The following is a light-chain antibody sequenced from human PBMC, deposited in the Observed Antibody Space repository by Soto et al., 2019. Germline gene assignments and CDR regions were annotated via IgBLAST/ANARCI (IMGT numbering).Light chain of an antibody. CDR1: QSVSSN. CDR3: QQYNNWPQWT. CDR2: GAS. Sequence: EIVMTQSPATLSVSPGERATLSCRASQSVSSNLAWYHQKPGQAPRLLIYGASTRATGIPARFSGSGSGTEFTLTISSLKSEDFAVYYCQQYNNWPQWTFGQGTKVEIK. J-gene: IGKJ1*01. V-gene: IGKV3-15*01.